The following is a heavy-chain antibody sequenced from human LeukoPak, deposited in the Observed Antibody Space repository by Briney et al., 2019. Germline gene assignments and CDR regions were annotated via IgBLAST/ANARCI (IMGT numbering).Heavy chain of an antibody. D-gene: IGHD3-10*01. CDR1: GYTFTGYY. Sequence: GASVKVSCKASGYTFTGYYMHWVRQAPGQGLEWMGWINPNSGGTNYAQKFQGRVTMTRDTSISTAYMELSRLRSDDTAVYYCARVLMSQYYYGSGSYLEAFDIWGQGTMDTVSS. CDR2: INPNSGGT. CDR3: ARVLMSQYYYGSGSYLEAFDI. J-gene: IGHJ3*02. V-gene: IGHV1-2*02.